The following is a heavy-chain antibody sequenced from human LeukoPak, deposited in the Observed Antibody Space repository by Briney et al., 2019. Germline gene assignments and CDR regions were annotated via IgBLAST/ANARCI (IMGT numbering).Heavy chain of an antibody. J-gene: IGHJ6*04. CDR1: GGSISTYY. V-gene: IGHV4-59*01. CDR3: GGDFPGTGYYYGLDV. D-gene: IGHD1-7*01. Sequence: SETLSLTCNDSGGSISTYYWTWLRQPPGKRLEWIGHIYYSGSTNYNPYLKSRVIISVDTSMNHFSQKLISVTAADTTVYYCGGDFPGTGYYYGLDVWGKGTTVTVSS. CDR2: IYYSGST.